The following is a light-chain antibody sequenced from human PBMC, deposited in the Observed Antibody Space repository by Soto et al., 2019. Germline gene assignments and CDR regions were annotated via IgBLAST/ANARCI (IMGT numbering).Light chain of an antibody. CDR2: ENN. CDR1: SSNIGNNY. Sequence: QSVLTQPPSVSAAPGQKVTISCSGSSSNIGNNYVSWYQQLPGTAPKLLIYENNKRPSGIPDRFSGSKSGTPATLGITGLQTGDEADYYCGTWDSSLSAVVFGTGTKLTVL. CDR3: GTWDSSLSAVV. J-gene: IGLJ1*01. V-gene: IGLV1-51*02.